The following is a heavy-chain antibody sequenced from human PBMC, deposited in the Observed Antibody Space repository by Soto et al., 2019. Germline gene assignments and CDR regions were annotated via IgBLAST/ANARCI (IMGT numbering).Heavy chain of an antibody. CDR1: GYTFTSYG. D-gene: IGHD1-20*01. CDR2: ISAYNGNT. V-gene: IGHV1-18*04. CDR3: ARDNLRITGTTHLYNWFDP. Sequence: ASVKVSCKASGYTFTSYGISWVRQAPGQGLEWMGWISAYNGNTNYAQKLQGRVTMTTDTSTSTAYMELRSLRSDDTAVYYCARDNLRITGTTHLYNWFDPWGQGTLVT. J-gene: IGHJ5*02.